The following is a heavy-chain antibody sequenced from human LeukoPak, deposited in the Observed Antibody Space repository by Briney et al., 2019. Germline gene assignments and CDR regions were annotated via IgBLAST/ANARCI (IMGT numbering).Heavy chain of an antibody. J-gene: IGHJ4*02. CDR1: GYTFTIYG. D-gene: IGHD3-22*01. CDR2: ISAYNGNT. CDR3: ARVPPYYDSSGHGPYYFDY. Sequence: ASVKVSCKAPGYTFTIYGISWVRQAPGQGVEWMGWISAYNGNTNYAQKLQGRVTMTTDTSTSTAYMELRSLRSDDTAVYYCARVPPYYDSSGHGPYYFDYWGQGTLVTVSS. V-gene: IGHV1-18*01.